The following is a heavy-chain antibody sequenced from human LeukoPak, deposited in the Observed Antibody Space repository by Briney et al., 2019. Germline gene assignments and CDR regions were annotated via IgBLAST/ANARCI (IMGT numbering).Heavy chain of an antibody. CDR1: GGTFSSYA. D-gene: IGHD3-16*01. V-gene: IGHV1-69*05. Sequence: GASVKVSCKASGGTFSSYAISWVRQAPGQGLEWMGGIILIFGTANYAQKFQGRVTITTDESTSTAYMELSSLRSEDTAVYYCARAIPEGGGGAYYFDYWGQGTLVTVSS. CDR3: ARAIPEGGGGAYYFDY. J-gene: IGHJ4*02. CDR2: IILIFGTA.